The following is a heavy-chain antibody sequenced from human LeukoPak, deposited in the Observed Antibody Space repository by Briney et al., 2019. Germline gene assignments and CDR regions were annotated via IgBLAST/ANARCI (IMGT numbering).Heavy chain of an antibody. D-gene: IGHD3-22*01. CDR2: INHSGST. Sequence: SETLSLTCAVYGGSFSGYYWSWIRQPPGKGLEWIGEINHSGSTNYNPSLKSRVTISVDTSKNQFSLKLSSVTAADTAVYYCASYYYDSSGYGASYYFDYWGQGTLVTVSS. CDR1: GGSFSGYY. J-gene: IGHJ4*02. V-gene: IGHV4-34*01. CDR3: ASYYYDSSGYGASYYFDY.